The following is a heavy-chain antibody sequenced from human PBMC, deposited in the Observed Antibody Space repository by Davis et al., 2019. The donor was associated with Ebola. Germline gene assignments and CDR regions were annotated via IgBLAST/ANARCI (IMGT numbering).Heavy chain of an antibody. CDR3: TRVRDPGNFSLFTWFDS. CDR2: MKSDGYVG. CDR1: GFTLSSFS. D-gene: IGHD3-10*01. J-gene: IGHJ5*01. V-gene: IGHV3-7*03. Sequence: GESLKISCVASGFTLSSFSMSWVRQAPGKGLEWVATMKSDGYVGDWVDSVKGRFSLSRDNTKTTLYLQMNSLRVEDTAVYYCTRVRDPGNFSLFTWFDSWGQGTPVTVSS.